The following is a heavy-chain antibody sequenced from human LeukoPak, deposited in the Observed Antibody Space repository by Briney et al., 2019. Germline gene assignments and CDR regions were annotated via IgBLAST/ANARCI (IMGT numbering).Heavy chain of an antibody. J-gene: IGHJ4*02. CDR2: INHSGST. CDR3: ARGFGRHTIFGYYFGY. CDR1: GGSFSGYY. V-gene: IGHV4-34*01. Sequence: SETLSLTCAVYGGSFSGYYWSWIRQPPRKGLEWIGEINHSGSTNYNPSLKSRVTISVDTSKNQFSLKLSSVTAADTAVYYCARGFGRHTIFGYYFGYWGQGTLVTVSS. D-gene: IGHD3-3*01.